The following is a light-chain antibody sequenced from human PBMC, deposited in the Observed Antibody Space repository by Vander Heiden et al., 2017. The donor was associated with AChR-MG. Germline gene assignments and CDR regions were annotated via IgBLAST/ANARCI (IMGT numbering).Light chain of an antibody. CDR2: WAS. J-gene: IGKJ1*01. CDR1: QNVLFSSNNKYY. Sequence: DIVITQSPDSLAVSLGESATLTCQSSQNVLFSSNNKYYVAWYQQKPRQPPRLLIYWASARESGVPERFSGSGSGTDFTLTISSLQAEDVAIYYCQQYYAYPRTFGQGTKVEIK. CDR3: QQYYAYPRT. V-gene: IGKV4-1*01.